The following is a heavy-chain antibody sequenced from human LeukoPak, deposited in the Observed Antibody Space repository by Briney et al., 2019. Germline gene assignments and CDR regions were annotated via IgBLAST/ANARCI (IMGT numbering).Heavy chain of an antibody. V-gene: IGHV3-21*01. CDR1: GFTFGTYS. J-gene: IGHJ3*02. D-gene: IGHD1-1*01. CDR2: ISSSSSYI. Sequence: PGGSLRLSCAASGFTFGTYSMNWVRQAPGKGLEWVSSISSSSSYIYYADSMKDRFTVSRDNAKNSVYLQMNSLRAEDTAMYYCARRAATGFDAFDIWGQGTMVTVSS. CDR3: ARRAATGFDAFDI.